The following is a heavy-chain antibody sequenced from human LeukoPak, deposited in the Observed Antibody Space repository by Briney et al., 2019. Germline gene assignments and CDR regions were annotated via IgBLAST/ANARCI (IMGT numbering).Heavy chain of an antibody. CDR3: ARDRAWNYFDY. D-gene: IGHD3-3*01. J-gene: IGHJ4*02. V-gene: IGHV3-30*04. CDR2: ISYDGSNK. CDR1: GFTFSSYA. Sequence: LRLSCAASGFTFSSYAMHWVRQAPGKGLEWVAVISYDGSNKYYADSVKGRFTISRDNSKNTLYLQMDSLRAEDTAVYYCARDRAWNYFDYWGQGTLVTVSS.